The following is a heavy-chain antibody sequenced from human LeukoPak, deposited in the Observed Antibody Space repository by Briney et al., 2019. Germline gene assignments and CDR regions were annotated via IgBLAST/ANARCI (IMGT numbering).Heavy chain of an antibody. Sequence: PSETLSLTCAVYGGSFSGYYWSWIRQPPGKGLEWIGEINHSGSTNYNPSLKSRVTISVDTSKNQFSLKLSSVTAADTAVYYCARHREFGYRTIDPWGQGTLVTVSS. CDR2: INHSGST. D-gene: IGHD1-1*01. V-gene: IGHV4-34*01. CDR3: ARHREFGYRTIDP. CDR1: GGSFSGYY. J-gene: IGHJ5*02.